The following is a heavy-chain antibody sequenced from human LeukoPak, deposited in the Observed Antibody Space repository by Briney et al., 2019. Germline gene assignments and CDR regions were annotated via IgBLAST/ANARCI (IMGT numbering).Heavy chain of an antibody. CDR1: GFTFSNFG. V-gene: IGHV3-30*03. CDR3: ARDLLAAAGTHPDY. Sequence: PGGSLRLSCEASGFTFSNFGMHWVRQAPGKGLEWVAIISYDGSTKYYADSVKGRFTISRDNSKNTLYLQMNSLRAEDTAVYYCARDLLAAAGTHPDYWGQGTLVTVSS. J-gene: IGHJ4*02. D-gene: IGHD6-13*01. CDR2: ISYDGSTK.